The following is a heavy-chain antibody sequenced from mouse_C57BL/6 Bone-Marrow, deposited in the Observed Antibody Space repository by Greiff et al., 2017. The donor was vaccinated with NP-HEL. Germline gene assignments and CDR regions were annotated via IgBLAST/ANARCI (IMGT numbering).Heavy chain of an antibody. J-gene: IGHJ1*03. V-gene: IGHV1-72*01. Sequence: QVQLKQSGAELVKPGASVKLSCKASGYTFTSYWMHWVKQRPGRGLEWIGRIDPNSGGTKYNEKFKSKATLTVDKPSSTAYMQLSSLTSEDSAVYYCARRHWPYYYGSSYWYFDVWGTGTTVTVSS. CDR2: IDPNSGGT. CDR1: GYTFTSYW. CDR3: ARRHWPYYYGSSYWYFDV. D-gene: IGHD1-1*01.